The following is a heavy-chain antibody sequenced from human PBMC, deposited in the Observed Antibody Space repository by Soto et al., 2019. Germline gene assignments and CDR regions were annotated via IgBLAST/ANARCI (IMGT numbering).Heavy chain of an antibody. CDR2: INPNSGGT. V-gene: IGHV1-2*02. J-gene: IGHJ4*02. CDR3: AREYDSSGYYFLPHTDY. CDR1: GYTFTGYY. Sequence: GASVKVSCKASGYTFTGYYMHWVRQAPGQGLEWMGWINPNSGGTNYAQKFQGRVTMTRDTSISTAYMELSRLRSDDTAVYYCAREYDSSGYYFLPHTDYWGQGTLVTVYS. D-gene: IGHD3-22*01.